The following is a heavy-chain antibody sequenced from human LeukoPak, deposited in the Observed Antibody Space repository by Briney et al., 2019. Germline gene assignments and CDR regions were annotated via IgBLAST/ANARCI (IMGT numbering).Heavy chain of an antibody. J-gene: IGHJ5*02. V-gene: IGHV5-51*01. CDR3: ARAPRSATYDYVWGSYRPGGFDP. CDR1: GYSFTSYW. CDR2: IYPGDSDT. Sequence: GESLKISCKGSGYSFTSYWIGWVRQMPGKVLEWMGIIYPGDSDTRYSPSFQGQVTISADKSISTAYLQWSSLKASDTAMYYCARAPRSATYDYVWGSYRPGGFDPWGQGTLVTVSS. D-gene: IGHD3-16*02.